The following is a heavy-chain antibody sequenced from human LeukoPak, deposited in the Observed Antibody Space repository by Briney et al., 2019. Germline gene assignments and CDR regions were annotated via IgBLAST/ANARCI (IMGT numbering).Heavy chain of an antibody. J-gene: IGHJ4*02. CDR1: GFTFSSYD. CDR3: ARGDTAMGGFDY. CDR2: IRYDGSYT. V-gene: IGHV3-30*02. Sequence: PGGSLRLSCEASGFTFSSYDMHWVRQAPGKGLEWVAFIRYDGSYTYYADSVKGRFTISRDNAKNSLYLQMNSLRAEDTAVYYCARGDTAMGGFDYWGQGTLVTVSS. D-gene: IGHD5-18*01.